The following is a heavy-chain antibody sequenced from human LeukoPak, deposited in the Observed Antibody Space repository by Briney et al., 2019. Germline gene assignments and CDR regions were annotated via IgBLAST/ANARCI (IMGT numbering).Heavy chain of an antibody. D-gene: IGHD3-22*01. CDR1: GFIFNNYG. J-gene: IGHJ5*02. V-gene: IGHV3-23*01. CDR2: ISNDGGGT. Sequence: PGGSLRLPSAASGFIFNNYGLIWVRQAPGKGLQWVSAISNDGGGTTYADFVKGRFTISRDNSKNTLFLQMNSLRAEDTAPYYCAKGGSGYFLDLWGQGTLVTVSS. CDR3: AKGGSGYFLDL.